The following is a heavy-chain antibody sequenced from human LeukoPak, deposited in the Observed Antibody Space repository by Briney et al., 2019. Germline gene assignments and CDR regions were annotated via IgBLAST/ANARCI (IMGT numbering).Heavy chain of an antibody. J-gene: IGHJ3*02. CDR1: GGSISSGSYY. CDR2: IYTSGST. V-gene: IGHV4-61*02. CDR3: GGTRQLVPTNDAFDI. D-gene: IGHD6-6*01. Sequence: SQTLSLTCTVSGGSISSGSYYWSWIRQPAGKGLEWTGRIYTSGSTNYNPSLKSRVTISVDTSKNQFSLKLSSVTAADTAVYYCGGTRQLVPTNDAFDIWGQGTMVTVSS.